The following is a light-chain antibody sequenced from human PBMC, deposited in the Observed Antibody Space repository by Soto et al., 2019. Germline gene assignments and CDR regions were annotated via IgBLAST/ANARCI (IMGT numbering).Light chain of an antibody. Sequence: IVLTQSPGTLSLSPGERATLSCRASQTGSNSYLAWYQQKSAQAPRLLIYGVSTRATGIPDRFSGSGSGTEFTLTISRLEPEDFVVYYCHQYGTSPWTFGQGTKVEIK. CDR3: HQYGTSPWT. V-gene: IGKV3-20*01. J-gene: IGKJ1*01. CDR2: GVS. CDR1: QTGSNSY.